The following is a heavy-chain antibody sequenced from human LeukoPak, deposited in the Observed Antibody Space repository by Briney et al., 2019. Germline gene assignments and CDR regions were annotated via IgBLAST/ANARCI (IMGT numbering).Heavy chain of an antibody. D-gene: IGHD3-22*01. CDR3: ARGDYYDSSDYYQGAFDI. J-gene: IGHJ3*02. CDR1: GFTFSSFA. Sequence: GRSLRLSCAASGFTFSSFAMHWVRQTPGKGLEWVAVISYDGSNEYYADSVKGRFTVSRDNSKNALYLQMNSLRAEDTAVYSCARGDYYDSSDYYQGAFDIWGQGTMVTVSS. V-gene: IGHV3-30-3*01. CDR2: ISYDGSNE.